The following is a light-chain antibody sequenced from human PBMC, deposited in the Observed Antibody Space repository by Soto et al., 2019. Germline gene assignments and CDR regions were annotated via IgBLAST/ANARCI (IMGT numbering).Light chain of an antibody. V-gene: IGKV2-30*01. CDR3: MQGTHWPPT. CDR1: QSLVYTDGNAY. J-gene: IGKJ1*01. Sequence: DVVMTQSPLSLPVTLGQPASISCRSSQSLVYTDGNAYLTWFQQRPGQSPRRLIYRVSNRDSAVPDRFSGSGSGTDFTLNISRVEAEDVGVYYCMQGTHWPPTFGRGTKVEIK. CDR2: RVS.